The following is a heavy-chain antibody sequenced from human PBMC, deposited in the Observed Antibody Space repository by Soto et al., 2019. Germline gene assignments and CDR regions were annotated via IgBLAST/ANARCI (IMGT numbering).Heavy chain of an antibody. CDR1: GFTFSSYW. Sequence: EVQLVESGGGLVQPGGSLRLSCAASGFTFSSYWMSWVRQAPGKGLEWVANIKQDGGEKYYVDSVKGRFTISRDNAKKSMYLQMNSLRVEDTAVYYCARALQYTVYVVADYWGQGTLVTVSS. V-gene: IGHV3-7*05. CDR2: IKQDGGEK. CDR3: ARALQYTVYVVADY. D-gene: IGHD5-12*01. J-gene: IGHJ4*02.